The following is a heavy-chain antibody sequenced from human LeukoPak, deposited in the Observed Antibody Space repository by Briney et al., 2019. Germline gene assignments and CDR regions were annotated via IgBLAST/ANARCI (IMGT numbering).Heavy chain of an antibody. CDR2: IYYSGST. Sequence: PSETLSLTCTVSGGSISSYYWSWIRQPPGKGLEWVGYIYYSGSTNYNPSLKSRATISVDTSQNQFSLKLGSVTAADTAVYFCARVVGVVHNYYYYYMDVWGKGTTVTVSS. CDR1: GGSISSYY. V-gene: IGHV4-59*01. J-gene: IGHJ6*03. D-gene: IGHD2-2*01. CDR3: ARVVGVVHNYYYYYMDV.